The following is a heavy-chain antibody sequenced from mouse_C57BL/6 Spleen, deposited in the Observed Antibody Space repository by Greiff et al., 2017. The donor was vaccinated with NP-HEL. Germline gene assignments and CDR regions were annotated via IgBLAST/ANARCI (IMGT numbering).Heavy chain of an antibody. CDR3: TREGYYYPYWYFDV. D-gene: IGHD1-1*01. CDR1: GFTFSSYA. Sequence: EVQLVESGEGLVKPGGSLKLSCAASGFTFSSYAMSWVRQTPEKRLEWVAYISSGGDYTYYADTVKGRFPFSRDNARNTLYLQMSSLKSEDTAMYYCTREGYYYPYWYFDVWGTGTTVTVSS. V-gene: IGHV5-9-1*02. CDR2: ISSGGDYT. J-gene: IGHJ1*03.